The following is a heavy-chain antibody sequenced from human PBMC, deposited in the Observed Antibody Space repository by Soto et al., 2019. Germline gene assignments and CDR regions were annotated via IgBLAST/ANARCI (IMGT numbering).Heavy chain of an antibody. V-gene: IGHV1-3*05. CDR1: GYTFTSYA. CDR2: INAGNGNT. CDR3: ARDYGYSSGWPDY. D-gene: IGHD6-19*01. Sequence: QVQLVQSGAEEKKPGASVKVSCKASGYTFTSYAMHWVRQAPGQRLEWMGWINAGNGNTKYSQKFQGRVTITRDTSASTAYVELSSLRSEDTAVYYCARDYGYSSGWPDYWGQGTLVTVSS. J-gene: IGHJ4*02.